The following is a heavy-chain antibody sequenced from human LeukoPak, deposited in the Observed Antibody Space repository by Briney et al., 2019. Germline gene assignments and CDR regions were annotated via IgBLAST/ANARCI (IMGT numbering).Heavy chain of an antibody. V-gene: IGHV4-39*07. D-gene: IGHD6-19*01. Sequence: SETLSLTCTVSGGSISSSSYYWGWIRQPPGKGLEWIGSIYYSGSTYYNPSLKSRVTISVDTSKNQFSLKLSSVTAADTAVYHCARRNVGYRSGQLDYWGQGTLVTVSS. CDR2: IYYSGST. CDR3: ARRNVGYRSGQLDY. CDR1: GGSISSSSYY. J-gene: IGHJ4*02.